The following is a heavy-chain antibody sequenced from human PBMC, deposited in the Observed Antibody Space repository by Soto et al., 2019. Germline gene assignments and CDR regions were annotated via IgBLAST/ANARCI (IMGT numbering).Heavy chain of an antibody. CDR3: ARAGCDGGSCYTLVGLRYGMDV. CDR2: ISYDGNNK. D-gene: IGHD2-15*01. CDR1: GFTFSSYV. J-gene: IGHJ6*02. Sequence: QVQLVESGGGVVQPGRSLRLSCAASGFTFSSYVMYWVRQAPGKGLEWVAVISYDGNNKYYADSVKGRFTISRDNSKNTLYLQRNSLRAEETAVYYCARAGCDGGSCYTLVGLRYGMDVWGQGTTVTVSS. V-gene: IGHV3-30-3*01.